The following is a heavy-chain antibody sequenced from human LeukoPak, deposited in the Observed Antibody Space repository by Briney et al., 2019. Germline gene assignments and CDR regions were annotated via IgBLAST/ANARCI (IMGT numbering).Heavy chain of an antibody. J-gene: IGHJ4*02. CDR2: ISYSGNT. CDR1: GGSISNYY. V-gene: IGHV4-59*12. CDR3: ARDPQGSSGWYIGDY. Sequence: SETLSLTCTVSGGSISNYYWTWIRQPPGKGLEWIGFISYSGNTNYNPSLKSRVTISLDTSKNQFSLKLSSVTAADTAVYYCARDPQGSSGWYIGDYWGQGTLVTVSS. D-gene: IGHD6-19*01.